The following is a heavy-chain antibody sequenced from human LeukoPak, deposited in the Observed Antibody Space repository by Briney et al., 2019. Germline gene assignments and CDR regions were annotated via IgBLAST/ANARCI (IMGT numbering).Heavy chain of an antibody. V-gene: IGHV1-18*04. CDR3: ARGSYGEYGDWYFDL. Sequence: EASVKVSCKASGYTFTSYGISWVRQAPGQGLEWMGWIITYTGNTNYAQNLQDRVTMTTDTSTSTAYMELRSLRSDDTAVYFCARGSYGEYGDWYFDLWGRGTLVTVSS. D-gene: IGHD4-17*01. CDR2: IITYTGNT. J-gene: IGHJ2*01. CDR1: GYTFTSYG.